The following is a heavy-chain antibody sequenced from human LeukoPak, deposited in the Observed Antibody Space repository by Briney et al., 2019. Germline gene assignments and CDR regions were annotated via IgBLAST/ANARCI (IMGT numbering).Heavy chain of an antibody. Sequence: PGGSLRLSCAASGFTFGDYAMHWVRQAPGKGLEWVSGISWNSGSIGYADSVKGRFTISRDNAKNSLYLQMNSLRAEDTALYYCAKTTTRYGSGSAYFDYWGQGTLVTVSS. CDR1: GFTFGDYA. J-gene: IGHJ4*02. CDR3: AKTTTRYGSGSAYFDY. CDR2: ISWNSGSI. V-gene: IGHV3-9*01. D-gene: IGHD3-10*01.